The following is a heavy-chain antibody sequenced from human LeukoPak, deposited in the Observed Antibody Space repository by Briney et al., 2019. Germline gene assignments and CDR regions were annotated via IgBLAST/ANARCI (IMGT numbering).Heavy chain of an antibody. V-gene: IGHV4-61*02. CDR2: IYTSGST. J-gene: IGHJ6*02. CDR3: ARCSGNYYYGMGV. CDR1: GGSISSGSYY. D-gene: IGHD6-25*01. Sequence: SETLSLTCTVSGGSISSGSYYWSWIRQPAGKGLEWIGRIYTSGSTNYNPSLKSRVTISVDTSKNQFSLKLSSVTAADTAVYYCARCSGNYYYGMGVWGQGTTVTVSS.